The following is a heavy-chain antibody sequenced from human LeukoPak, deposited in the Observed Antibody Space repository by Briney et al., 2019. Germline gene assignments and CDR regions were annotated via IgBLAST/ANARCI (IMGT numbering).Heavy chain of an antibody. CDR2: IKSKNHGGTT. J-gene: IGHJ4*02. Sequence: GGSLRLSCAASGFTFSNGWMTWVRQAPGRGLESVGRIKSKNHGGTTNYAAPVKGRFTISRDDSKNTLYLQINSLKTEDTAMYYCTTSFAPGIDYWGQGTLVTVSS. CDR1: GFTFSNGW. CDR3: TTSFAPGIDY. V-gene: IGHV3-15*01. D-gene: IGHD1-1*01.